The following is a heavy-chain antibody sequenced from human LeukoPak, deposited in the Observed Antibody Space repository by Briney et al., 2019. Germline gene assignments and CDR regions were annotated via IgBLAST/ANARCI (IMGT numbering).Heavy chain of an antibody. CDR2: IYFSGTT. J-gene: IGHJ6*02. Sequence: SETLSLTCTVSGGSIRSSYYYWGWIRQPPGKGLEWIGSIYFSGTTYYNPSLKSRVTISIDTSKNQFSLDLTSVTAADTAVYYCARLSCTTSSCTHGGFYYYGMDVWGQGATVTVSS. D-gene: IGHD2-15*01. V-gene: IGHV4-39*01. CDR1: GGSIRSSYYY. CDR3: ARLSCTTSSCTHGGFYYYGMDV.